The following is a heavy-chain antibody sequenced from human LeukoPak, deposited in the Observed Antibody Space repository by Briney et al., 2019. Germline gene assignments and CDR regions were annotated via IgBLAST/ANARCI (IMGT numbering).Heavy chain of an antibody. Sequence: GGSLRLSCAASGFTVSSNYMSWVRQAPGKGLEWVSVIYSGGSTYYADSVKGRFTISRDNSKNTLYLQMNSLRAEDTAVYYCAREQYYYDSSGYYFDYWGQGTPVTVSS. D-gene: IGHD3-22*01. CDR3: AREQYYYDSSGYYFDY. CDR2: IYSGGST. J-gene: IGHJ4*02. CDR1: GFTVSSNY. V-gene: IGHV3-53*01.